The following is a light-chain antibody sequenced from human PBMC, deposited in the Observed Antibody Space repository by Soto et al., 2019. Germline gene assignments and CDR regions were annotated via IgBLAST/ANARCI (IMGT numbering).Light chain of an antibody. V-gene: IGKV3-15*01. CDR1: QSVRSN. J-gene: IGKJ5*01. CDR3: QQYNEWPPFT. Sequence: EIVMTQSPATRSVSPVERATLSCIASQSVRSNLAWYQQKPGQAPRLVIYAASTRATGIPDRFSGSVSGTEFTLTISSLQSEDFAVYYCQQYNEWPPFTFGQGTRLEIK. CDR2: AAS.